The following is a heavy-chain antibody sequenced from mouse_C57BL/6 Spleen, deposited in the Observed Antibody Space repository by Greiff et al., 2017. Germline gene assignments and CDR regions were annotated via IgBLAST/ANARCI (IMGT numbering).Heavy chain of an antibody. CDR1: GYTFTDYN. CDR3: ARGDGNSWFAY. J-gene: IGHJ3*01. V-gene: IGHV1-18*01. D-gene: IGHD2-1*01. Sequence: EVKLVESGPELVKPGASVKIPCKASGYTFTDYNMDWVKQSHGKSLEWIGDINPNNGGTIYNQKFKGKATLTVDKSSSTAYMELRSLTSEDTAVYYCARGDGNSWFAYWGQGTLVTVSA. CDR2: INPNNGGT.